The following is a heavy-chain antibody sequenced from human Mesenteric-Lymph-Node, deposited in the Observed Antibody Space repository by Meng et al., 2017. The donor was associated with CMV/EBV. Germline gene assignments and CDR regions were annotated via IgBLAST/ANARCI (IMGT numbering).Heavy chain of an antibody. Sequence: GESLKISCAASGFTFSSFWMTWVRQAPGMGLEWVSNIKYDGSETHYVDSVKGRFSISRDNAEGSVYLNLNSLRAEDTAVYYCARESQFNDFWSGYLYSFDYWGQGTLVTVSS. D-gene: IGHD3-3*01. CDR1: GFTFSSFW. V-gene: IGHV3-7*01. J-gene: IGHJ4*02. CDR2: IKYDGSET. CDR3: ARESQFNDFWSGYLYSFDY.